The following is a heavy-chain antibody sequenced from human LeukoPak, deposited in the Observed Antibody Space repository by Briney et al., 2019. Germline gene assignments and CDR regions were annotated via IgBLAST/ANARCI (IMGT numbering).Heavy chain of an antibody. V-gene: IGHV4-34*01. J-gene: IGHJ6*03. CDR3: ARVERITMIVVVKAQYYYYMDV. CDR2: INHSGST. Sequence: PSETLSLTCAVYGGSFSGYYWSWIRQPPGKGLEWIGEINHSGSTNYNPSLKSRVTISIDTSKNRLSLKLSSVTAADTAVYYCARVERITMIVVVKAQYYYYMDVWGKGTTVTVSS. D-gene: IGHD3-22*01. CDR1: GGSFSGYY.